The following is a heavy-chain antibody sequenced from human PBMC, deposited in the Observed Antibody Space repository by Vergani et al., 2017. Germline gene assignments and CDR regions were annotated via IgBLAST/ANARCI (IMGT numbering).Heavy chain of an antibody. Sequence: EVQLLESGGGLVQPGGSLRLSCAASGFTFGDYYMAWIRLAPGKGLDWVAIIQRDGTETFYVDSVKGRFNISRDNAKTTLYLQMNSLRDEDRGVDYCARISGGSAPYLHYWGQGTLVTVAS. V-gene: IGHV3-7*01. J-gene: IGHJ1*01. CDR3: ARISGGSAPYLHY. CDR1: GFTFGDYY. CDR2: IQRDGTET. D-gene: IGHD2-15*01.